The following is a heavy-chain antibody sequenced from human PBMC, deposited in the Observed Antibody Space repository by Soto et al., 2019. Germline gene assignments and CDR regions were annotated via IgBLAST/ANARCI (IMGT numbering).Heavy chain of an antibody. CDR2: INTGDGNT. Sequence: GASVKVSCKTSGYSFSKFAMHWVRQAPGQRLEWMGWINTGDGNTVYPQKFQGRITISRDTSATTAYMELSSLRSEDTAVYYCARRDGVAVAGILDYWG. D-gene: IGHD6-19*01. CDR3: ARRDGVAVAGILDY. J-gene: IGHJ4*01. CDR1: GYSFSKFA. V-gene: IGHV1-3*04.